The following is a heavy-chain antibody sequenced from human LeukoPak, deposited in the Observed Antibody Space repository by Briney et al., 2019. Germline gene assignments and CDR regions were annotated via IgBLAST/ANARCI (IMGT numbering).Heavy chain of an antibody. CDR3: TRGARGGGYEAFDF. CDR2: INHSGST. Sequence: PSETLSLTCAVYGGSFSGYYWSWIRQPPGKGLEWIGEINHSGSTNYNPSLKSRVTISVDTSKNQFSLKLSSVTAADTAVYYCTRGARGGGYEAFDFWGQGTLVTVSS. CDR1: GGSFSGYY. D-gene: IGHD5-12*01. J-gene: IGHJ4*02. V-gene: IGHV4-34*01.